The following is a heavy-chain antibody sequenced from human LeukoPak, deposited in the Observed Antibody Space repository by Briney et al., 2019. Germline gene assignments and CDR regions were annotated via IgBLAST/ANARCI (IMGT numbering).Heavy chain of an antibody. CDR2: IYYSGST. Sequence: PSETLSLTCTVSLGSISSGISCCSWIRQPPGDGLEWIGYIYYSGSTYYNPSLKSRVTISVDTSKNQFSLKLSPVTAADTAVYYCALETASFQHWGQGTLVTVSS. CDR1: LGSISSGISC. CDR3: ALETASFQH. V-gene: IGHV4-30-4*01. J-gene: IGHJ1*01.